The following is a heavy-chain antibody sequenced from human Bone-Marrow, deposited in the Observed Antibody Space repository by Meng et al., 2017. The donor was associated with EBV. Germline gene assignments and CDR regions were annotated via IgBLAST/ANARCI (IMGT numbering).Heavy chain of an antibody. J-gene: IGHJ4*02. Sequence: QLQLQEPGPGLVKPSETLSLTCTVSGGSISSSSYYWGWIRQPPGKGLEWIGSIYYSGSTYYNPSPKSRVTISVDTSKNQFSLKLSSVTAADTAVYYCAREQVGATRPFDYWGQGTLVTVSS. D-gene: IGHD1-26*01. CDR2: IYYSGST. CDR3: AREQVGATRPFDY. CDR1: GGSISSSSYY. V-gene: IGHV4-39*07.